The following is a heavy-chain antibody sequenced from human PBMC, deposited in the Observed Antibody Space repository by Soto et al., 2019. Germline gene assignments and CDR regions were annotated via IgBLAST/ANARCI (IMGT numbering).Heavy chain of an antibody. CDR3: ARLREGYGPPHDY. D-gene: IGHD5-18*01. CDR1: GGSISSSSYY. Sequence: SETLSLTCTVSGGSISSSSYYWGWIRQPPGKGLEWIGSIYYSGSTYYNPSLKSRVTISVDTSKNQFSLKLSSVTAADTAVYYCARLREGYGPPHDYWGQGTLVTLSS. CDR2: IYYSGST. V-gene: IGHV4-39*01. J-gene: IGHJ4*02.